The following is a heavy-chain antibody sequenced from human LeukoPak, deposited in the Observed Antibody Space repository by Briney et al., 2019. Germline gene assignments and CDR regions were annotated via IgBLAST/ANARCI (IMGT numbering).Heavy chain of an antibody. CDR3: ARDGKPHYYDSSGYLEPYFDY. V-gene: IGHV1-8*01. CDR1: GYTFTSYD. CDR2: MNPNSGNT. J-gene: IGHJ4*02. D-gene: IGHD3-22*01. Sequence: ASVKVSCKASGYTFTSYDINWVRQATGQGLEWMGWMNPNSGNTGYAQKFQGRVTMTRDTSTSTVYMELSSLRSEDTAVYYCARDGKPHYYDSSGYLEPYFDYWGQGTLVTVSS.